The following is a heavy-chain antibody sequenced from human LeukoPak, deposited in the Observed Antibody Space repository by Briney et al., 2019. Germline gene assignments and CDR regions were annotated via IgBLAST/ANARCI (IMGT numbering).Heavy chain of an antibody. J-gene: IGHJ5*01. V-gene: IGHV3-7*03. CDR3: AGAHSSSWSVF. D-gene: IGHD6-13*01. Sequence: GGSLRLSCAGSGFTFSDYWMTWVRQAPGKGLEWVANINEDGSDKYYVDSVKGRFTISRDISKSTLFLQMNSLRAEDTAVYYCAGAHSSSWSVFWGQGTLVTVSS. CDR2: INEDGSDK. CDR1: GFTFSDYW.